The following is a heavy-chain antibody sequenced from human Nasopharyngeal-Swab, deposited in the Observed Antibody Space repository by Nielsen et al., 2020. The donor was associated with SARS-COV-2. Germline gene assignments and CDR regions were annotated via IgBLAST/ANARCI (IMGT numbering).Heavy chain of an antibody. CDR3: ARDRRTSIVGATLHFDY. V-gene: IGHV1-18*01. J-gene: IGHJ4*02. CDR1: GYTFTSSG. D-gene: IGHD1-26*01. Sequence: ASVKVSCKASGYTFTSSGISWVRQAPGQGLEWMGWISAYNGNTNYAQKLQGRVTMTTGTSTSTAYMELRSLRSDDTAVYYCARDRRTSIVGATLHFDYWGQGTLVTVSS. CDR2: ISAYNGNT.